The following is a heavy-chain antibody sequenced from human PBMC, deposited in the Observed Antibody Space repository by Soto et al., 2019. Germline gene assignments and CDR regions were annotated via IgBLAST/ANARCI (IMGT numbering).Heavy chain of an antibody. CDR2: IYHSGST. J-gene: IGHJ4*02. D-gene: IGHD2-21*01. CDR3: ALIAGDYFDS. Sequence: QLQLQESGPGLVKPSGNLSLTCAVSGGSISSSNWWSWVRQPPGKGLEWIGEIYHSGSTNYNPSLNSRVSISVDKSKNQFHLKLRSVTAAYTAVYYCALIAGDYFDSWGQGTLVTVSS. V-gene: IGHV4-4*02. CDR1: GGSISSSNW.